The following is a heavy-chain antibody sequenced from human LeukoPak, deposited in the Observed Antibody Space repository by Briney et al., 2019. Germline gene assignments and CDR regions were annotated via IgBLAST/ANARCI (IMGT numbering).Heavy chain of an antibody. CDR2: INPNSGGT. CDR1: GYTFTGYY. D-gene: IGHD1-26*01. V-gene: IGHV1-2*02. Sequence: ASVKVSCKASGYTFTGYYMHWVRQAPGQGLEWMGWINPNSGGTNYAQKFQGRVTMTRDMSTSTVYMELSSLRSEDTAVYYCARGSGIVDLLDYWGQGTLVTVSS. CDR3: ARGSGIVDLLDY. J-gene: IGHJ4*02.